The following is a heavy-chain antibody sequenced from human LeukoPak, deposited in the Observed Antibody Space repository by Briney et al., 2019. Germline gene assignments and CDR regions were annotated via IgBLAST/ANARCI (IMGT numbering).Heavy chain of an antibody. CDR2: ISSSSSYI. V-gene: IGHV3-21*01. Sequence: GGSLRLSCAASGFTFSSYSMNWVRQAPGKGLEWVSSISSSSSYIYYADSVKGRFTISRDNAKNSLYLQMNSLRAEDTAVYYCARDASYGSGSYYYYYYYMDVWGKGTTVTVSS. CDR3: ARDASYGSGSYYYYYYYMDV. J-gene: IGHJ6*03. CDR1: GFTFSSYS. D-gene: IGHD3-10*01.